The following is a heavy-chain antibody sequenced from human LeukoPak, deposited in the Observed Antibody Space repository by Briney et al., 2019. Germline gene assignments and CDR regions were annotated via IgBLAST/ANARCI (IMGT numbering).Heavy chain of an antibody. Sequence: TSETLSLTCTVSGGSISSYYWSWLRQPPGEGLEWIGYIYYSGSTNYNTSLKSRVTISVDTSKNQFSVKLSSVTAADTDVYYCATGGGDFDHWGQGTLVTVSS. D-gene: IGHD1-14*01. CDR3: ATGGGDFDH. CDR1: GGSISSYY. CDR2: IYYSGST. J-gene: IGHJ4*02. V-gene: IGHV4-59*12.